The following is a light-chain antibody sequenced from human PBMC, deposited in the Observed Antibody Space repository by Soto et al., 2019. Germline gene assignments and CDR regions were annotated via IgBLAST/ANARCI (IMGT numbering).Light chain of an antibody. V-gene: IGLV2-23*02. CDR2: EVN. J-gene: IGLJ3*02. Sequence: QSVLTQPASVSGSPGQSITISCTGTSSDVGGYNYVSWYQQYPGKAPKLMIFEVNQRPSGVSDRFSGSKSGNTASLTISGLQAGDEADYYCCSFAGSSTFWVFGGGTKVTVL. CDR1: SSDVGGYNY. CDR3: CSFAGSSTFWV.